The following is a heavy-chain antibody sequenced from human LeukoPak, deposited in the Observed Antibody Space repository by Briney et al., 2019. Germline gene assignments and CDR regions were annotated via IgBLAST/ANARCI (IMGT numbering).Heavy chain of an antibody. CDR1: GGTFSSNT. Sequence: ASVKVSCKASGGTFSSNTINWVRQAPGQGLEWMGGIIPIFDTPNYAQKFQGRVTITADESTSTAYMELSSLRSEDTAVYYCARDFIGVVPAAIRAFDIWGQGTMVTVSS. CDR2: IIPIFDTP. V-gene: IGHV1-69*13. J-gene: IGHJ3*02. CDR3: ARDFIGVVPAAIRAFDI. D-gene: IGHD2-2*01.